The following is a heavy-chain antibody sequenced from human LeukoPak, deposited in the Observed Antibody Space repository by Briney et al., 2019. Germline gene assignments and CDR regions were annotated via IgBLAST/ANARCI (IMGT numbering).Heavy chain of an antibody. V-gene: IGHV3-23*01. D-gene: IGHD1-14*01. CDR3: AKEGDEVSFDH. CDR2: ISGRGGST. CDR1: GFTVRGYA. Sequence: GGSLRLSCAASGFTVRGYAMSGVRQSPGKGLEWVSDISGRGGSTYYADSVKGRFTISRDNSKNTLYLQMNSLRAEHTAVYYCAKEGDEVSFDHWGQGTLVTVSS. J-gene: IGHJ4*02.